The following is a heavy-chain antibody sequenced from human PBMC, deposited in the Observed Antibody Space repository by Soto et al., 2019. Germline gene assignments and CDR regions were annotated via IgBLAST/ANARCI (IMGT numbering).Heavy chain of an antibody. V-gene: IGHV1-18*01. Sequence: ASVKVSCKASGYTFTSYGISWVRQAPGQGLEWMGWISAYNGNTNYAQKLQGRVTMTTDTSTSTAYMELRSLRSDDTAVYYCASPYHYGSGDDAFDIWGQGTMVTVS. CDR1: GYTFTSYG. CDR3: ASPYHYGSGDDAFDI. J-gene: IGHJ3*02. D-gene: IGHD3-10*01. CDR2: ISAYNGNT.